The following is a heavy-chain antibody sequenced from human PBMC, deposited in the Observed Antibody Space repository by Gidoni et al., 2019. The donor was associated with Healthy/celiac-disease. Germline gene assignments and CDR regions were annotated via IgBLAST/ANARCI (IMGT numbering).Heavy chain of an antibody. CDR2: IRSSSSYI. J-gene: IGHJ4*02. D-gene: IGHD6-6*01. V-gene: IGHV3-21*01. Sequence: EVQLVESGGGLVKPGGSLRLSCAASGFTFSSYSMNWVRQAPGKGLEWVSSIRSSSSYIYYADSVKGRFTISRDNAKNSLYLQMNSLRAEDTAVYYCARDLGYEYSSYWGQGTLVTVSS. CDR3: ARDLGYEYSSY. CDR1: GFTFSSYS.